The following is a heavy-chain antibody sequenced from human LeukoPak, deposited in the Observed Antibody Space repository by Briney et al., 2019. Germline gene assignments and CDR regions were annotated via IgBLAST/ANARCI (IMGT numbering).Heavy chain of an antibody. CDR1: GFSLTTSGVA. Sequence: SGPTLVNPTQPVTLTCTFSGFSLTTSGVAVGWIRQPPGEALEWLAVIYWNDDKRYNPTLKSSLTITKDTSKSQVVLTMTNMDPVDTGTYYCAHGAVGPTSGFWFFDHWGRGTLVTVSS. CDR3: AHGAVGPTSGFWFFDH. D-gene: IGHD1-26*01. CDR2: IYWNDDK. J-gene: IGHJ2*01. V-gene: IGHV2-5*01.